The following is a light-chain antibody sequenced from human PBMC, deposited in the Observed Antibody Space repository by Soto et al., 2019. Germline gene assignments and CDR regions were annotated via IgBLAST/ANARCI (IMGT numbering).Light chain of an antibody. Sequence: QSALTQPASVSGSPGQSITISCTGTSSDVGGYNYVSWYQQHPGKAPKLMIYEVSNRPSGVSNRFSGSKSGNTASLTISGLQAEDEADYYCSSYTSSSTLGHFFGTGTKLTVL. V-gene: IGLV2-14*01. CDR2: EVS. CDR1: SSDVGGYNY. CDR3: SSYTSSSTLGHF. J-gene: IGLJ1*01.